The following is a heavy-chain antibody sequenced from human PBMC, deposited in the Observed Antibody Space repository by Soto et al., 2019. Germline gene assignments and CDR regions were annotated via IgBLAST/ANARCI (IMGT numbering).Heavy chain of an antibody. CDR1: GGSISSYY. D-gene: IGHD3-10*01. V-gene: IGHV4-59*01. CDR3: ARTMVRGVIIPAFDP. J-gene: IGHJ5*02. Sequence: ETLSLTCTVSGGSISSYYWSWIRQPPGKGLEWIGYIYYSGSTNYNPSLKSRVTISVDTSKNQFSLKLSSVTAADTAVYYCARTMVRGVIIPAFDPWGQGTLVTVSS. CDR2: IYYSGST.